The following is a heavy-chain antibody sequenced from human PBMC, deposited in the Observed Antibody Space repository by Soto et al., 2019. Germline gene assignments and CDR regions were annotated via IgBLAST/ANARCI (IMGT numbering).Heavy chain of an antibody. Sequence: ASVKVSCKASGYTFTGYYMHWVRQAPGQGLEWMGWINPNSGGTNYAQKFQGWVTMTRDTSISTAYMELSRLRSDDTAVYYCARERRAVLRFLEWLPSPGWFDPWGQGTLVTVSS. J-gene: IGHJ5*02. CDR1: GYTFTGYY. CDR2: INPNSGGT. D-gene: IGHD3-3*01. CDR3: ARERRAVLRFLEWLPSPGWFDP. V-gene: IGHV1-2*04.